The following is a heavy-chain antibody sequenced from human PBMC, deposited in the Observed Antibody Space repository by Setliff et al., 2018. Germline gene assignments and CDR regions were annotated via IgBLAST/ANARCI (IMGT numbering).Heavy chain of an antibody. CDR1: GDSISSGNW. CDR3: VRTDYSDGGGFDI. CDR2: INHSGST. D-gene: IGHD6-13*01. V-gene: IGHV4-4*02. J-gene: IGHJ3*02. Sequence: SETLSLTCAVSGDSISSGNWWSWVRQPPEKGLEWIGEINHSGSTNYNPSLKSRVTISVDKSTNQFSLKLNSVTAADTAVYYCVRTDYSDGGGFDIWGQGTMVTVSS.